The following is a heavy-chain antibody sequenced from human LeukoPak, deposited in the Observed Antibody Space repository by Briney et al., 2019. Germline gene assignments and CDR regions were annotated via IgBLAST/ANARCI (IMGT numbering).Heavy chain of an antibody. Sequence: SETLSLTCTVSGGSISSSSYYWGWIRQPPGKGLEWIGSIYYSGSTYYNPSLKTRVTISVDTSKNHFSLKLSSVTAADTAVYYCARGGVGSLRFLEWSSTNYYYYYYMDVWGKGTTVTVSS. CDR2: IYYSGST. J-gene: IGHJ6*03. V-gene: IGHV4-39*07. CDR1: GGSISSSSYY. CDR3: ARGGVGSLRFLEWSSTNYYYYYYMDV. D-gene: IGHD3-3*01.